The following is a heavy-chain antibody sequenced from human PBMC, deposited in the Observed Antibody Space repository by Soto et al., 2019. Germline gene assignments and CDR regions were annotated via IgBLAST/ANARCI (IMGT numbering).Heavy chain of an antibody. V-gene: IGHV4-39*01. CDR3: AKSKCSSSSCYYWGWFDP. J-gene: IGHJ5*02. CDR2: IFYSGSS. Sequence: SETLSLTCSVSGGSIGTTSYYWGWIRQPPGKGLEWIGSIFYSGSSCYNPSLKSRVTISVDTSKNQFSLKLNSVTAADTAVYYCAKSKCSSSSCYYWGWFDPWGQGTLVTVSS. D-gene: IGHD2-2*01. CDR1: GGSIGTTSYY.